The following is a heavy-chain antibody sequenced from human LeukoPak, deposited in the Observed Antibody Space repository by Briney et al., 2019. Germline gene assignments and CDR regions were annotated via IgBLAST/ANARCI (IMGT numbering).Heavy chain of an antibody. CDR3: ALMDYYYYGMDV. Sequence: GGSLRLSCAASGFTVSSNYMSWVRQAPGKGLEWVSDIYSGGSTYYADSVKGRFTISRDNSKNTLYLQMNSLRAEDTAVYYCALMDYYYYGMDVWGQGTTVTVSS. J-gene: IGHJ6*02. V-gene: IGHV3-66*01. CDR2: IYSGGST. CDR1: GFTVSSNY.